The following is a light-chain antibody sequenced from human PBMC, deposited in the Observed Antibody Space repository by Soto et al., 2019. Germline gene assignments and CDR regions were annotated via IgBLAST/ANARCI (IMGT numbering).Light chain of an antibody. CDR2: GAS. CDR1: QSVSSSY. J-gene: IGKJ4*01. Sequence: EIVLTQSPGTLSLSPGERATLSCRASQSVSSSYLAWYQQKPGQAPRLLIYGASSRATGIPDRFSGSGSGTDFPLTISRLEPEEFAVYYCHQYDSSPLTFGGGTKVEIK. V-gene: IGKV3-20*01. CDR3: HQYDSSPLT.